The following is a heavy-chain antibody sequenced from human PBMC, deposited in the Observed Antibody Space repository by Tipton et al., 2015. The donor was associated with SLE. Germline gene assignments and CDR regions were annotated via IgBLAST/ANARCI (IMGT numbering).Heavy chain of an antibody. Sequence: TLSLTCSVSGGSISSGRSYWSWIRQPAGKGLEWIGHIYTRGITNYNPSLKSRVTISVDTSNNHFSLKLTSVTAADTAVYYCARQRWGSSSRYYFDYWGQGTLVTVSS. CDR3: ARQRWGSSSRYYFDY. V-gene: IGHV4-61*09. CDR2: IYTRGIT. CDR1: GGSISSGRSY. J-gene: IGHJ4*02. D-gene: IGHD6-6*01.